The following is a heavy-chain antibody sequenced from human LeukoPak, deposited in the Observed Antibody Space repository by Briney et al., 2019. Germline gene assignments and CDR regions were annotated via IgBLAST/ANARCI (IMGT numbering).Heavy chain of an antibody. Sequence: GGSLRLSCAASGFTLSSYSMNWVRQAPGKGLEWVSSISSSSSYIYYADSVKGRFTISRDNAKNSLYLQMNSLRAEDTAVYYCASTVAAVAGPFDYWGQGALVTVSS. J-gene: IGHJ4*02. CDR1: GFTLSSYS. D-gene: IGHD6-19*01. CDR3: ASTVAAVAGPFDY. V-gene: IGHV3-21*01. CDR2: ISSSSSYI.